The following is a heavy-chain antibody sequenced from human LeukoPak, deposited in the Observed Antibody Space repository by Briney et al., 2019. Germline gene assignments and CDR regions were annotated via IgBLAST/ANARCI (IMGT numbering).Heavy chain of an antibody. Sequence: GGSLRLSCAASGFTFSSYGMSWVRQAPGKGLEWVSAISGSGGNTYYADSVQGRFTISRDNSKNTLYLQMNSLGGEDTAVYYCATDWEELLWFGKFDYWGQGILVTVSS. CDR2: ISGSGGNT. J-gene: IGHJ4*02. V-gene: IGHV3-23*01. D-gene: IGHD3-10*01. CDR1: GFTFSSYG. CDR3: ATDWEELLWFGKFDY.